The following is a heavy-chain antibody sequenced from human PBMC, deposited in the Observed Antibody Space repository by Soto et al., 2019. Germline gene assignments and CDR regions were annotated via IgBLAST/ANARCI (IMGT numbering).Heavy chain of an antibody. J-gene: IGHJ4*02. D-gene: IGHD6-13*01. CDR1: GYTFTSYA. Sequence: QVQLVQSGAEEKKPGASVKVSCKASGYTFTSYAMHWVRQAPGQRLEWMGWINAGNGNTKYSQKFQGRVTITRDTSGRTGDMELSSLRSEDTAVYYCATARGIAAASGYFDYWGQGTLVTVSS. CDR2: INAGNGNT. V-gene: IGHV1-3*05. CDR3: ATARGIAAASGYFDY.